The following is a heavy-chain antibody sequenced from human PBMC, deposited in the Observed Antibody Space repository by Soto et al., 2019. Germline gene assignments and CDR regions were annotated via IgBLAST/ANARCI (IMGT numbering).Heavy chain of an antibody. CDR1: GDSISSYY. D-gene: IGHD4-4*01. J-gene: IGHJ6*02. V-gene: IGHV4-59*12. Sequence: PSETLSLTCTVSGDSISSYYWSWIRQPPGKGLEWIGFIFYSGSTNYNPSLKSRVTISLDTSKNQFSLKLSSVTAADTAVYYCARGRGWGDYSNYFTYYYYGTDVWGQGTTVTVSS. CDR2: IFYSGST. CDR3: ARGRGWGDYSNYFTYYYYGTDV.